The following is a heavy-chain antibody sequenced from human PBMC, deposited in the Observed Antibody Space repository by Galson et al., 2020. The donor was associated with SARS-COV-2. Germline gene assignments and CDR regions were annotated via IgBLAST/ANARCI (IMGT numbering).Heavy chain of an antibody. CDR2: TNSDGSTT. J-gene: IGHJ4*02. V-gene: IGHV3-74*01. CDR1: GFTFSSHW. Sequence: QAGGSLRLSCAASGFTFSSHWMHWVRQAPGKGLVWVSRTNSDGSTTTYADSVKGRFTISRDNAKNTLYLQMNSLRAEDTAVYYCARACISHCQFDYWGQGTLVTVSS. CDR3: ARACISHCQFDY. D-gene: IGHD3-3*02.